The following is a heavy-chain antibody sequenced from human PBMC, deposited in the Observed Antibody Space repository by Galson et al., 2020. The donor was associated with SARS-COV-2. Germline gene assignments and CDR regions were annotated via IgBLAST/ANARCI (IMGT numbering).Heavy chain of an antibody. D-gene: IGHD6-6*01. J-gene: IGHJ6*02. CDR2: ISAYNGNT. V-gene: IGHV1-18*04. Sequence: ASVKVSCKASGYTFTSYGISWVRQPPGQGLEWMGWISAYNGNTNYAQKLQGRVTMTTDTCKSTAYMELRSLRSDDTAVYYCARDEGERGWGFPPSSTSDYYCGMEVWGQGTTVTVSS. CDR3: ARDEGERGWGFPPSSTSDYYCGMEV. CDR1: GYTFTSYG.